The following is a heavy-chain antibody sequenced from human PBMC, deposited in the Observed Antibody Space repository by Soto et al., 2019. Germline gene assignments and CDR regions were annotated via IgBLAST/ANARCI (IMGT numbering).Heavy chain of an antibody. Sequence: SLTLSCGASGFTFSSYWMHWVRQGPGKGLVWVSRVNSDESTTSYADPVKGRFTISRDNAKNTLYLQMSSLRVEDTALYYCVCFECGRTAVVTAMEANGYWGQGTLVPVSS. CDR1: GFTFSSYW. J-gene: IGHJ4*02. CDR3: VCFECGRTAVVTAMEANGY. V-gene: IGHV3-74*01. D-gene: IGHD2-21*02. CDR2: VNSDESTT.